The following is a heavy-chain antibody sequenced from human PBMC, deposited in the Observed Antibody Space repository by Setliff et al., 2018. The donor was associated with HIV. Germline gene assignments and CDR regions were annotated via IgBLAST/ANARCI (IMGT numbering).Heavy chain of an antibody. V-gene: IGHV3-43*01. CDR3: ARGDGYSLGGYSYMDV. J-gene: IGHJ6*03. Sequence: GGSLRLSCAASGFTFKDFTMHWVRQRPGKGLEWVSLFSRNRVTTYYADSVRGRFTISRDNSKNSLFLQMNSLRAEDTAVYYCARGDGYSLGGYSYMDVWGKGTTVTVSS. D-gene: IGHD4-4*01. CDR2: FSRNRVTT. CDR1: GFTFKDFT.